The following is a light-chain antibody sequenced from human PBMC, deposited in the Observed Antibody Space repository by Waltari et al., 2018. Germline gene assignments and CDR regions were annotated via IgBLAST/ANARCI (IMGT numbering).Light chain of an antibody. CDR2: DVT. Sequence: QSALTQPASVSGSPGQSIALSCAGPSSHVGGQNFVSWYQQQPGKAPKTMIYDVTKRPSGVSDRFSGSKSGNTASLTISGLQAEDEGDYYCGSYRYGSSLVFGGGTRLTVL. CDR3: GSYRYGSSLV. J-gene: IGLJ2*01. V-gene: IGLV2-14*03. CDR1: SSHVGGQNF.